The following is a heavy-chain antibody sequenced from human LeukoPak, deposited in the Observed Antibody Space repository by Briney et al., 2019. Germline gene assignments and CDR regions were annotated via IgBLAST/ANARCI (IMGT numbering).Heavy chain of an antibody. CDR2: INHSGST. CDR3: ALSTGSLKYCYYYYMDV. J-gene: IGHJ6*03. Sequence: SETLSLTCAVYGGSFSGYYWSWIRQPPGKGLEWIGEINHSGSTNYNPSLKSRVTISVDTSKNQFSLKLSSVTAADTAVYYCALSTGSLKYCYYYYMDVWGKGTTVTVSS. V-gene: IGHV4-34*01. CDR1: GGSFSGYY. D-gene: IGHD3-10*01.